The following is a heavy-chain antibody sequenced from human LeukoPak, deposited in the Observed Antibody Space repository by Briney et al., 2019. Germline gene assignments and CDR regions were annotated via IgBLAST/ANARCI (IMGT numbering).Heavy chain of an antibody. Sequence: PGGSLRLSCAASGFTFSSYEMNWVRQAPGKGLEWVSYISSSSSTIYYADSVKGRFTVSRDNTKNSLYLQMNSLRAEDTAVYYCARGGSYGSLDYWGQGTLVTVSS. CDR1: GFTFSSYE. D-gene: IGHD5-18*01. CDR2: ISSSSSTI. CDR3: ARGGSYGSLDY. J-gene: IGHJ4*02. V-gene: IGHV3-48*01.